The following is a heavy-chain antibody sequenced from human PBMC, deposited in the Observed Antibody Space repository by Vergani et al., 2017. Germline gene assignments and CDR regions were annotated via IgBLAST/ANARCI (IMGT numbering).Heavy chain of an antibody. CDR2: INHSGST. Sequence: QVQLQQWGAGLLKPSETLSLTCAVYGGSFSGYYWSWIRQPPGKGLEWIGEINHSGSTNYNPSLKSRVTISVDTSKNQFSLKLISVTAADTAVYYCARGFPPVTIFGVAPGWFDPWGQGTLVTVSS. V-gene: IGHV4-34*01. CDR3: ARGFPPVTIFGVAPGWFDP. CDR1: GGSFSGYY. J-gene: IGHJ5*02. D-gene: IGHD3-3*01.